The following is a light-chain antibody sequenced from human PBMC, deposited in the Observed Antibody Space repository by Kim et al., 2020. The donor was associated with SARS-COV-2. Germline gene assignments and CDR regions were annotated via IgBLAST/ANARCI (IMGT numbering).Light chain of an antibody. CDR1: KLGDKY. J-gene: IGLJ2*01. CDR3: QAWDSSRVV. CDR2: QDS. Sequence: SYELTQPPSVSVSPGQTASIACSGDKLGDKYACWYQQKPGQSPVLVIYQDSKRPSGIPERFSGSNPGNTATLTISGTQAMDEADYYCQAWDSSRVVFGGG. V-gene: IGLV3-1*01.